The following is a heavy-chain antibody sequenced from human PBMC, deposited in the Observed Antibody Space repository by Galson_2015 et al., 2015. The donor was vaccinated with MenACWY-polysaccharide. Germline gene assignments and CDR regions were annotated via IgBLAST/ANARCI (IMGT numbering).Heavy chain of an antibody. CDR3: ARGPCYHASGTYSYFHY. CDR1: GFTFTRYW. D-gene: IGHD3-10*01. Sequence: SLRLSCAASGFTFTRYWMSWVRQAPGKGLEWVANIKEDGSEKSYVDSVKGRFTISRNNAKNSLYLQMDSLRAEDTAVYYCARGPCYHASGTYSYFHYWGQGTLVTVSS. J-gene: IGHJ4*02. V-gene: IGHV3-7*04. CDR2: IKEDGSEK.